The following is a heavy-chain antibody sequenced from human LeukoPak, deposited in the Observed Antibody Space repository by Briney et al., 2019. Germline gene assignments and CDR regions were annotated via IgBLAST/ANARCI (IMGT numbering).Heavy chain of an antibody. D-gene: IGHD5-18*01. J-gene: IGHJ6*02. CDR2: INSDGSIT. CDR1: GFTFTTYW. V-gene: IGHV3-74*01. CDR3: ARDAVDTANAV. Sequence: GGSLRLSCAASGFTFTTYWMHWVRQAPGKGLVWVSHINSDGSITSYADSVKGRFTIPRDNAKNTLYLQMNSLRAEDTAVYYCARDAVDTANAVWGQGTTVTVSS.